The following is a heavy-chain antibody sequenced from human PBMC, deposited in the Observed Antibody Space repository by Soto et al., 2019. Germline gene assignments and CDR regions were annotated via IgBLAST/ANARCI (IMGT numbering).Heavy chain of an antibody. CDR3: AKRSNPFET. CDR2: ISVSGGNT. CDR1: GFTLNSYV. J-gene: IGHJ5*02. V-gene: IGHV3-23*01. Sequence: GGSLRLSCVASGFTLNSYVMSWVRQAPGKGLEWVSDISVSGGNTYYADSVKGRFTISRDSSKNTLFLQMNSLRAEDSAVYYCAKRSNPFETWGQGTLVTV. D-gene: IGHD3-9*01.